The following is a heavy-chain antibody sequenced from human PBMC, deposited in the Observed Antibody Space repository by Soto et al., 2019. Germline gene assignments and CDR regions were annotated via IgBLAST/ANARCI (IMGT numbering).Heavy chain of an antibody. Sequence: EVQLVESGGGLVQPGGSLRLSCAASGFTLSSYSMNWVRQAPGKGLEWVSYISSSSSTIYYADSVKGRFTISRDNAKNSLYLQMNSLRDEDTAVYYCARENWNYGWFDPWGQGTLVTVSS. CDR1: GFTLSSYS. D-gene: IGHD1-7*01. CDR3: ARENWNYGWFDP. J-gene: IGHJ5*02. V-gene: IGHV3-48*02. CDR2: ISSSSSTI.